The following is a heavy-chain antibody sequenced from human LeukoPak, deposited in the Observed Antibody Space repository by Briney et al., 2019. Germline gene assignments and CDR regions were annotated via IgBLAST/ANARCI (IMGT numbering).Heavy chain of an antibody. D-gene: IGHD6-13*01. J-gene: IGHJ6*02. V-gene: IGHV3-66*01. CDR3: ASPIAAAGPRDYYYYGMDV. CDR2: IYSGGST. Sequence: GSLRLSCAASGFTVSSNYMSWVRQAPGKGLEWVSVIYSGGSTYYADPVKGRFTISRDNSKNTLYLQMNSLRAEDTAVYYCASPIAAAGPRDYYYYGMDVWGQGTTVTVSS. CDR1: GFTVSSNY.